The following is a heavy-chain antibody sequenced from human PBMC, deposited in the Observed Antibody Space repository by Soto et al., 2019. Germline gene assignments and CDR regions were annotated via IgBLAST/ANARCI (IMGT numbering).Heavy chain of an antibody. J-gene: IGHJ6*02. D-gene: IGHD2-2*01. CDR2: IDPSDAYT. CDR1: GYSFSSYW. V-gene: IGHV5-10-1*01. Sequence: SLKISCKGFGYSFSSYWSSWVRQMPGKGLEWMGRIDPSDAYTNYSPSFQGHVTISTDKSISTAYLQWSSLRASDIAMYYCARRYCSSTSCPSHYYAMDVWGQGTTVTVSS. CDR3: ARRYCSSTSCPSHYYAMDV.